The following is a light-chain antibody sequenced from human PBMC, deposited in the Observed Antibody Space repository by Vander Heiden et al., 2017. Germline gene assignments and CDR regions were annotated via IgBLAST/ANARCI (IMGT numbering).Light chain of an antibody. CDR3: QSYDSSLSAYV. V-gene: IGLV1-40*01. CDR1: SSNIGAGYD. J-gene: IGLJ1*01. Sequence: QSVLTQPPSVSGAPGQRLTISCTGSSSNIGAGYDVHWYQQLPGTAPKLLVYGNNNRPSGVPDRFSGSKSGTSASLAITGLQSEDEADYCCQSYDSSLSAYVFGAGTKVTVL. CDR2: GNN.